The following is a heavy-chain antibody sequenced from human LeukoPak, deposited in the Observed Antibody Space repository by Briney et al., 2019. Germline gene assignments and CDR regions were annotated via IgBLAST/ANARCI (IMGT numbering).Heavy chain of an antibody. J-gene: IGHJ3*02. V-gene: IGHV4-34*01. D-gene: IGHD1-7*01. CDR3: ARGVACITGTTRYAIDI. CDR2: INHSGST. CDR1: GGSFSGYY. Sequence: SETLSLTCAVYGGSFSGYYWSWIRQPPGKGLEWIGEINHSGSTNYNPSLKSRVTISVDTSKNQFSLKLSSVTAADTAVYYCARGVACITGTTRYAIDIWGQGTMVTVSS.